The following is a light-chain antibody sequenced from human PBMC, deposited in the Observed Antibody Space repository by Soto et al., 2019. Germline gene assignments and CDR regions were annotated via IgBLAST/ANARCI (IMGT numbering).Light chain of an antibody. CDR2: GAS. Sequence: EIVLTQSPGTLSLSPGEGATLSCRASQSVISTYLAWYQQKPGQAPRLLIYGASSRATGIPDRFSGSGSGTDFTLTISRMEPEDFAVYYCQQYRESLGTFGQGTKVEIK. J-gene: IGKJ1*01. V-gene: IGKV3-20*01. CDR1: QSVISTY. CDR3: QQYRESLGT.